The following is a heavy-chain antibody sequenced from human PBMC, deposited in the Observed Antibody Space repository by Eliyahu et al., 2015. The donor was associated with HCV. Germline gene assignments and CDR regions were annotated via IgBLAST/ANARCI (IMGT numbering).Heavy chain of an antibody. V-gene: IGHV3-48*01. Sequence: EVQLVESGGGLVQPGGSLRLSCAASGXNFDSYSMTWVRQVPGKGLEWISYISYSSSTIYYADSVKGRFTISRDNANNSMFLQMDSVRAEDTALYYCARLKMLDCSGSRCYSWYFDLWGRGTLVTVSS. D-gene: IGHD2-15*01. CDR3: ARLKMLDCSGSRCYSWYFDL. CDR1: GXNFDSYS. J-gene: IGHJ2*01. CDR2: ISYSSSTI.